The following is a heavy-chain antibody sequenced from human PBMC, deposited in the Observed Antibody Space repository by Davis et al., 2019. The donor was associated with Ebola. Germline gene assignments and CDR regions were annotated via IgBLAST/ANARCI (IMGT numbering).Heavy chain of an antibody. J-gene: IGHJ3*02. CDR2: ICSDGTI. CDR3: ARIKLGDDAFDI. V-gene: IGHV3-66*01. CDR1: GFTFSSYW. D-gene: IGHD7-27*01. Sequence: PGGSLRLSCAASGFTFSSYWMSWVRQAPGKGLEWVSVICSDGTIYYADSVKGRFTISRDNSKNTLDLQMNSLRVEDTAVYYCARIKLGDDAFDIWGQGTMVTVSS.